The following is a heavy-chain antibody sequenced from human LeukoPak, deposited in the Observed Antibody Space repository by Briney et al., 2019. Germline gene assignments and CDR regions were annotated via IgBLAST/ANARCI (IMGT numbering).Heavy chain of an antibody. D-gene: IGHD3-10*01. CDR3: ARRHKVITMVRGVLTYYYYGMDV. CDR2: IWYDGSNK. Sequence: GRSLRLSCAASGFTFSSYGMHWVRQAPGEGLEWVAVIWYDGSNKYYADSVKGRFTISRDNSKNTLYLQMNSLRAKDTAVYYCARRHKVITMVRGVLTYYYYGMDVWGKGTTVTVSS. V-gene: IGHV3-33*01. CDR1: GFTFSSYG. J-gene: IGHJ6*04.